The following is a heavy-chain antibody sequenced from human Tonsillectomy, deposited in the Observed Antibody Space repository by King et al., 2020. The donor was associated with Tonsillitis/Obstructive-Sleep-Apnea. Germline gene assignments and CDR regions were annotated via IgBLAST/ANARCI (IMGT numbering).Heavy chain of an antibody. CDR1: GVSISSYY. CDR2: FSYSGST. Sequence: LQLQESGPGLVKPSETLSLTCTVSGVSISSYYWSWIRQPPGKGLAWIGYFSYSGSTNYNPSLKSRVTMSVDTSKNQFSLKLSSMTAADTAVYYCARDMVLEAGGDAFDIWGQGTMVTVSS. CDR3: ARDMVLEAGGDAFDI. V-gene: IGHV4-59*01. D-gene: IGHD2-8*01. J-gene: IGHJ3*02.